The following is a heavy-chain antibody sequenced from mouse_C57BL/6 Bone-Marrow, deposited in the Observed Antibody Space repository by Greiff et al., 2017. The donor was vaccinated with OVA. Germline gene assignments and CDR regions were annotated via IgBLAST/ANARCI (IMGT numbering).Heavy chain of an antibody. Sequence: VQLQQSGPELVKPGASVKISCKASGYSFTGYYMNWVKQSPEKSLEWIGEINPSTGGTTYNQKFKAKATLTVDKSSSTAYMQLKSLTSEDSAVYYCARWDYYGSRHWYFDVWGTGTTVTVSS. CDR2: INPSTGGT. V-gene: IGHV1-42*01. D-gene: IGHD1-1*01. CDR3: ARWDYYGSRHWYFDV. J-gene: IGHJ1*03. CDR1: GYSFTGYY.